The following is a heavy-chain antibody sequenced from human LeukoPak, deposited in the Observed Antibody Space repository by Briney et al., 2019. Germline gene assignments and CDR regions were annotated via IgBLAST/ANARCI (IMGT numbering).Heavy chain of an antibody. CDR1: GFTFSSYW. J-gene: IGHJ4*02. CDR3: ARGNYDFWSGYYLDY. CDR2: INSDGSST. V-gene: IGHV3-74*01. D-gene: IGHD3-3*01. Sequence: GGSLRLSCAASGFTFSSYWMHWVRQAPGKGLVWVSRINSDGSSTSYADSVKGRFTISRDNAKNTLYLQMNSLRAEDTAVYYCARGNYDFWSGYYLDYWGQGTLVTVS.